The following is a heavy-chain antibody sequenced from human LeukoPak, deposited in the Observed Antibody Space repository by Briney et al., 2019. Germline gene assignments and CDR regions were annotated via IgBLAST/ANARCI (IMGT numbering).Heavy chain of an antibody. CDR3: AKYSHDSSGSYDY. CDR1: GFTFSSYG. Sequence: GSLRPSCAASGFTFSSYGMSWVRPPPGKGLGWVSSISGSGSDGSTYYSDSVKARFTIPSNNTKTTLYLQMNSLRAEDTAVYYCAKYSHDSSGSYDYWGQGTLVTVSS. J-gene: IGHJ4*02. D-gene: IGHD3-22*01. V-gene: IGHV3-23*01. CDR2: ISGSGSDGST.